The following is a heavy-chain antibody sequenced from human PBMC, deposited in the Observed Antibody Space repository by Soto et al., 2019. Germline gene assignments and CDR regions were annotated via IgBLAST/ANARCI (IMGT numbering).Heavy chain of an antibody. Sequence: SETLSLTCTVSGGSVSSGSYYWSWIRQPPGKGLEWIGYIYYSGSTNYNPSLKSRVTISVDTSKNQFSLKLSSVTAADTAVYYCASANRVWGQGTLVTVSS. V-gene: IGHV4-61*01. CDR1: GGSVSSGSYY. CDR2: IYYSGST. J-gene: IGHJ4*02. CDR3: ASANRV.